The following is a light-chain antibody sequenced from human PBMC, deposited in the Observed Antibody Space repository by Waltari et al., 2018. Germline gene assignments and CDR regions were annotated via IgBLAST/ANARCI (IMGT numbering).Light chain of an antibody. Sequence: QSALTQPHSVSASPGQSVTIPCSGSINDVGVEDYVPWYQHLPGKAPKLLLYDVVKRPSGVPSLFSGSNYGTTASLTISGLQTDDEATYYCCSYAGAYTFVFGGGTKLTVL. CDR3: CSYAGAYTFV. CDR1: INDVGVEDY. CDR2: DVV. J-gene: IGLJ3*02. V-gene: IGLV2-11*01.